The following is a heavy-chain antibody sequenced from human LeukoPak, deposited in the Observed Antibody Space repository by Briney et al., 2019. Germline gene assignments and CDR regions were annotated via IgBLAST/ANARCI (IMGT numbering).Heavy chain of an antibody. J-gene: IGHJ3*02. CDR2: VYNSGST. Sequence: SETLSLTCTVSGGSISSYYWSWIRQPAGKGLEWIGRVYNSGSTNYNPSLKSRVTMSIDTSKNQFPLRLSSVTAADTAVYYCARDPRPDGFDIWGQGTMVTVSS. CDR3: ARDPRPDGFDI. V-gene: IGHV4-4*07. CDR1: GGSISSYY.